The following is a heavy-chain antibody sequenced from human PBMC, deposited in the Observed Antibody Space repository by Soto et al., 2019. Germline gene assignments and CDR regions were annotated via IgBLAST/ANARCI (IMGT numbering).Heavy chain of an antibody. CDR2: INHSGST. D-gene: IGHD6-6*01. CDR3: ARGQGSSSSVYYYYGMDV. Sequence: SETLSLTCAVYGGSFSGYYWSWIRQPPGKGLEWIGEINHSGSTNYNPSLKSRVTISVDTSKNQFSLKLSSVTAADTAVYYCARGQGSSSSVYYYYGMDVWGQGTTVTAP. CDR1: GGSFSGYY. J-gene: IGHJ6*02. V-gene: IGHV4-34*01.